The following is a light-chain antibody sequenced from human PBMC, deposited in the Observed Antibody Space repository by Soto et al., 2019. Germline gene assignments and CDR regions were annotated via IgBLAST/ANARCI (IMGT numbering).Light chain of an antibody. CDR1: NIGSKS. Sequence: SYELAQQPSVSVAPGKTARITCGGNNIGSKSVHWYQQKPGQAPVVVIYYNSDRPSGIPERFSGSNSGNTATLTISSVEAGDEADYHCQVWDSSSDLVVFGGGTKLTVL. CDR2: YNS. CDR3: QVWDSSSDLVV. J-gene: IGLJ2*01. V-gene: IGLV3-21*04.